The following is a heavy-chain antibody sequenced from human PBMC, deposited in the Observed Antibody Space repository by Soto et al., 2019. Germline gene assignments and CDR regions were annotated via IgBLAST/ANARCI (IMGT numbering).Heavy chain of an antibody. J-gene: IGHJ6*02. CDR3: ASPSALQYYDFWSGPNPLRNYYYGMDV. CDR2: INPNSGGT. V-gene: IGHV1-2*02. D-gene: IGHD3-3*01. CDR1: GYTFTGYY. Sequence: ASVKVSCKASGYTFTGYYMHWVRQAPGQGLEWMGWINPNSGGTNYAQKFQGRVTMTRDTSNSTAYMELSRLRSDDTAVYYCASPSALQYYDFWSGPNPLRNYYYGMDVWGQGTTVTVSS.